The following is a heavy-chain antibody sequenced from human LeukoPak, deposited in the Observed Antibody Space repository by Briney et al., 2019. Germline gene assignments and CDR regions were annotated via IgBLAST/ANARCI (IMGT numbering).Heavy chain of an antibody. CDR1: GFTFSTYW. Sequence: GGSLRLSCAASGFTFSTYWMSWVRQAPGKGLEWVANINQDGSEKYYVDSVEGRFTISRDNAANSLHLQTNSLRAEDTAVYYCAGDPGDYWGQGTLVTVSS. CDR2: INQDGSEK. CDR3: AGDPGDY. J-gene: IGHJ4*02. V-gene: IGHV3-7*01.